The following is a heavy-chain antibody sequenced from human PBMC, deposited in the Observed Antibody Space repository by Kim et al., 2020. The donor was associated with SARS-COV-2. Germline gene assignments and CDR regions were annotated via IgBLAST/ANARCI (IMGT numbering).Heavy chain of an antibody. V-gene: IGHV4-34*13. J-gene: IGHJ4*02. CDR3: ARGVRVAVADLFDY. D-gene: IGHD6-19*01. Sequence: NPSLQSRVTIALDTSKNQFSLKLSSGTAADTAVYYWARGVRVAVADLFDYWGQGTLVTVSS.